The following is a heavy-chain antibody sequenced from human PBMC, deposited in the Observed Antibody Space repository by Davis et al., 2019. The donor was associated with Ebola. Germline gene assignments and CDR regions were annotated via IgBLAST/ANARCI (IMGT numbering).Heavy chain of an antibody. V-gene: IGHV4-59*11. CDR2: IFYTGST. D-gene: IGHD3-16*01. J-gene: IGHJ6*02. Sequence: PSETLSLTCAVSRGSIRSHFWSWIRQSPGQGLEWIGSIFYTGSTNLNPSLRSRVTLSVDRPKNQFSLNLTSVTAADTAVYFCARQPRSTRSPEYYHGLDVWGQGTTVVVSS. CDR1: RGSIRSHF. CDR3: ARQPRSTRSPEYYHGLDV.